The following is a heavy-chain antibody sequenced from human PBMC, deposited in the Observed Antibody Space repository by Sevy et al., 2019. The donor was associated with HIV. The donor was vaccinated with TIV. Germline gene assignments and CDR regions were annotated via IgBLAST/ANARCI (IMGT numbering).Heavy chain of an antibody. CDR3: ARSHYDFWSGWTDLLNYYYYMDV. Sequence: ASVKVSCKASGYTLTSYGISWVRQAPGQGLEWMGWISAYNGNTNYAQKLQGRVTMTTDTSTSTAYMELRSLRSDDTAVYYCARSHYDFWSGWTDLLNYYYYMDVWGKGTTVTVSS. CDR1: GYTLTSYG. V-gene: IGHV1-18*04. J-gene: IGHJ6*03. D-gene: IGHD3-3*01. CDR2: ISAYNGNT.